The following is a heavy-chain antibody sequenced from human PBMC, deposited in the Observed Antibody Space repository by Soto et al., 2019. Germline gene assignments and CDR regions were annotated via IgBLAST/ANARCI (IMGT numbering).Heavy chain of an antibody. CDR3: ARDRRAVEMDV. J-gene: IGHJ6*02. D-gene: IGHD6-19*01. V-gene: IGHV4-30-4*02. CDR1: GGSISSGYYY. CDR2: IYYSGNT. Sequence: PSETLSLTCSVSGGSISSGYYYWSWIRQPPGKGLEWIGNIYYSGNTYYNPSLKSRLIISIDTSKNQFSLQLNSVTPEDTAVYYCARDRRAVEMDVWGQGTTVTVSS.